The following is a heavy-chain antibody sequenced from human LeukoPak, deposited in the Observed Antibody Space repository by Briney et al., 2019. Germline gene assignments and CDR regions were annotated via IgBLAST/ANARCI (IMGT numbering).Heavy chain of an antibody. J-gene: IGHJ4*02. CDR2: ISSSSSYI. CDR1: GFTFSSYS. V-gene: IGHV3-21*01. Sequence: GGSLRLSCAASGFTFSSYSMNWVRQAPGKGLEWVSSISSSSSYIYYADSVKGRFTISRDNAKNSLYLQMNSLRAEDTAVYYCARRYYYDSSGYEGIDYWGQGTLVTVSS. CDR3: ARRYYYDSSGYEGIDY. D-gene: IGHD3-22*01.